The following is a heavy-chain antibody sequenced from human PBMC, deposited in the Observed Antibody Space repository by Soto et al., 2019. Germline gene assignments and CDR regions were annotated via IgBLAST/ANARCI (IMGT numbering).Heavy chain of an antibody. J-gene: IGHJ6*03. CDR1: GGSISSYY. V-gene: IGHV4-59*08. D-gene: IGHD5-12*01. Sequence: SETLSLTCTVSGGSISSYYWSWIRQPPGKGLEWIGYIYYSGSTNYNPSLKSRVTISVDTSKNQFSLKLSSVTAADTAVYYCARLGRYAPYYYYFMDVWGKGTTVTVSS. CDR3: ARLGRYAPYYYYFMDV. CDR2: IYYSGST.